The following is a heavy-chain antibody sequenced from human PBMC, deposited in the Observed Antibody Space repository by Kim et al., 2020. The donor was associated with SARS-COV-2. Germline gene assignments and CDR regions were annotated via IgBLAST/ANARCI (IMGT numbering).Heavy chain of an antibody. CDR2: IWYDGSNK. V-gene: IGHV3-33*01. Sequence: GGSLRLSCAASGFTFSSYGMHWVRQAPGKGLEWVAVIWYDGSNKYYADSVKGRFTISRDNSKNTLYLQMNSLRAEDTAVYYCARDLGNGLAVAGTIDYWGQGTLVTVSS. J-gene: IGHJ4*02. D-gene: IGHD6-19*01. CDR3: ARDLGNGLAVAGTIDY. CDR1: GFTFSSYG.